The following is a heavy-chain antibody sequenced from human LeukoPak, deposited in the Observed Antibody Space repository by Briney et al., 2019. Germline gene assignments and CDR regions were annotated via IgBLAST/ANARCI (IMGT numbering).Heavy chain of an antibody. CDR3: ARLRHYGSGSYPMTGNWFDP. CDR1: GFTFSSYW. CDR2: IKKDGSEK. J-gene: IGHJ5*02. D-gene: IGHD3-10*01. V-gene: IGHV3-7*01. Sequence: GGSLRLSCAASGFTFSSYWMSWVRQAPGKGLEWVANIKKDGSEKYYVDSVKGRFTISRDNAKNSLYLQMNSLRAEDTAVYYCARLRHYGSGSYPMTGNWFDPWGQGTLVTVSS.